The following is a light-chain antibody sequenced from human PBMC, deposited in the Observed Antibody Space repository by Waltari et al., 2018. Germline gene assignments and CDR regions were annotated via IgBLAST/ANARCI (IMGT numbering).Light chain of an antibody. Sequence: QSVLTQPPSASGTPGQKITISCSGARSNVGGNPVNWYRHLPGPAPNPLLFSDNPRPTGVPDRFSGSKSGTSASLAISGLQSEDEAHYYCAAWDFRVDLWVFGGGTKLTVL. CDR1: RSNVGGNP. J-gene: IGLJ3*02. CDR3: AAWDFRVDLWV. CDR2: SDN. V-gene: IGLV1-44*01.